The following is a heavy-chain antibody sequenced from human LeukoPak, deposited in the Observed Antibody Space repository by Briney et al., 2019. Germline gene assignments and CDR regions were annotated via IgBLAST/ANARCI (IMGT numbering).Heavy chain of an antibody. J-gene: IGHJ4*02. V-gene: IGHV4-39*07. Sequence: SETLSLTCTVSGGSISSAGHYWGWNRQPPGKGLEWIGSMHYSGSTYYNPSLKSRVTISVDTSKNQFSLKLHSMTAADSAVYYCARATVGTVEFDQWGQGTLVTVSS. D-gene: IGHD5-12*01. CDR2: MHYSGST. CDR3: ARATVGTVEFDQ. CDR1: GGSISSAGHY.